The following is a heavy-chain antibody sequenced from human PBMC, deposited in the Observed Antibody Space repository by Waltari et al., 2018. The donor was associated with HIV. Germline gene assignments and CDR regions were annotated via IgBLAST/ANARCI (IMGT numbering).Heavy chain of an antibody. CDR3: ARSGV. J-gene: IGHJ4*02. D-gene: IGHD2-8*01. V-gene: IGHV1-8*01. Sequence: QASLVPTGAAVKDSGASVMVSCKASGYSFTRYDTHWVRQASGQGFEWMGWLDPASGNTGSAEKFQGRITMIRDTSINTAFMELSGLRSDDTAVYYCARSGVWGQGTLVTVSS. CDR1: GYSFTRYD. CDR2: LDPASGNT.